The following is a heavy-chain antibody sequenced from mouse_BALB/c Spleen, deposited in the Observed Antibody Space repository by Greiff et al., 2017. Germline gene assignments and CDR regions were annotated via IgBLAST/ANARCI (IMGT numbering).Heavy chain of an antibody. Sequence: VQLQESGAELVRPGVSVKISCKGSGYTFTDYAMHWVKQSHAKSLEWIGVISTYYGDASYNQKFKGKATMTVDKSSSTAYMELARLTSEDSAIYYCARGLGRYFDYWGQGTTLTVSS. V-gene: IGHV1S137*01. CDR1: GYTFTDYA. CDR2: ISTYYGDA. J-gene: IGHJ2*01. D-gene: IGHD4-1*01. CDR3: ARGLGRYFDY.